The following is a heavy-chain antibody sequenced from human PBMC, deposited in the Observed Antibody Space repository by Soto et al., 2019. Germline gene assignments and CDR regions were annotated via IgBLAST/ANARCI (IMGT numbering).Heavy chain of an antibody. V-gene: IGHV5-51*03. CDR1: GYSFTNYW. Sequence: GESLKISCKGSGYSFTNYWIGWVRQMPGKGLEWMGIIDPGDTDTRYSPSFQGQVTISADKSIRTAYLQWSSLKAPDTAMYYCARMGLTLGSLDYWGQGTLVTVSS. CDR3: ARMGLTLGSLDY. CDR2: IDPGDTDT. J-gene: IGHJ4*02. D-gene: IGHD1-26*01.